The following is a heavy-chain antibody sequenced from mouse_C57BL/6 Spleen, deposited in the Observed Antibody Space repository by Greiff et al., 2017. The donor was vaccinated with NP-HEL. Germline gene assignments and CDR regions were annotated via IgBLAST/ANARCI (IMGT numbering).Heavy chain of an antibody. V-gene: IGHV3-6*01. J-gene: IGHJ1*03. Sequence: DVKLQESGPGLVKPSQSLSLTCSVTGYSITSGYYWNWIRQFPGNKLEWMGYISYDGSNNYNPSLKNRISITRDTSKNQFFLKLNSVTTEDTATYYCARGHYGSSHWYFDVWGTGTTVTVSS. CDR3: ARGHYGSSHWYFDV. CDR1: GYSITSGYY. D-gene: IGHD1-1*01. CDR2: ISYDGSN.